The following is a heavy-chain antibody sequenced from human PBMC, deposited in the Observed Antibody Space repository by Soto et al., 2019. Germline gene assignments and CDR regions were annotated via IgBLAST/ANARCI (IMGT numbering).Heavy chain of an antibody. V-gene: IGHV3-30*18. CDR3: ANALRFLGLIGI. J-gene: IGHJ3*02. CDR2: ISYDGSNK. Sequence: QVQLVESGGGVVQPGRSLRLSCAASGFTFSSYGMHWVRQAPGKGLEWVAVISYDGSNKYYADSVKGRFTISRDNSKNTLYLQMNSLRVEDTAVYYCANALRFLGLIGIWGQGTMVTVSS. CDR1: GFTFSSYG. D-gene: IGHD3-3*01.